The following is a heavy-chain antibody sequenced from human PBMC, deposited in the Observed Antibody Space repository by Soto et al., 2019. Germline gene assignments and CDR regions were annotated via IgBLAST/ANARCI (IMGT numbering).Heavy chain of an antibody. CDR1: GFTFSRFE. Sequence: GGSLRLSCAASGFTFSRFELHWVRQAPGKGLEWISYISSSGSTAYYAPSVEGRFTISRDNANNSVYLQMDSLRAEDTALYYCTRAAWFPYLSFYWGQGALVTVSS. CDR2: ISSSGSTA. V-gene: IGHV3-48*03. D-gene: IGHD3-10*01. CDR3: TRAAWFPYLSFY. J-gene: IGHJ4*02.